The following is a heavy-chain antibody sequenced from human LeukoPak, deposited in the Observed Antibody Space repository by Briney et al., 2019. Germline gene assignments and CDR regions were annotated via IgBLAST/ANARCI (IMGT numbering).Heavy chain of an antibody. CDR2: ISSSSSYI. Sequence: GGSLRLSCAASGFTFSSYSMNWVRQAPGKGLEWVSSISSSSSYIYYADSVKGRLTISRDNAKNSLYLQMNSLRAEDTAVYYCARDRVLRFLEWLLPFDYWGQGTLVTVSS. D-gene: IGHD3-3*01. V-gene: IGHV3-21*01. CDR3: ARDRVLRFLEWLLPFDY. CDR1: GFTFSSYS. J-gene: IGHJ4*02.